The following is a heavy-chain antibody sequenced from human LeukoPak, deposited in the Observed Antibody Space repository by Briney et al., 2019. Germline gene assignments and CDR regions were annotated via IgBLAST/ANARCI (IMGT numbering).Heavy chain of an antibody. CDR3: ARTPGITIFGVVYYYGMDV. D-gene: IGHD3-3*01. CDR2: IYYIGST. J-gene: IGHJ6*02. CDR1: GGSISSGGYY. Sequence: SETLSLTCTVSGGSISSGGYYWSWIRQHPGKGLEWIGYIYYIGSTYYNPSLKSRVTISVDTSKNQFSLKLSSVTAAATAVYSCARTPGITIFGVVYYYGMDVWGQGTTVTVSS. V-gene: IGHV4-31*03.